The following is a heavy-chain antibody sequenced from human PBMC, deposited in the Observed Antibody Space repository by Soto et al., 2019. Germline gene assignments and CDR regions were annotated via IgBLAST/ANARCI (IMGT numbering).Heavy chain of an antibody. CDR2: INHSGST. Sequence: PSGTLCLTCAVYGGSFSGYYWSWIRQPPGKGLEWIGEINHSGSTNYNPSLKSRVTISVGTSKNQFSLKLSSVTAADTAVYYCARVRHSSSPPNFDYWGQGTLVTVSS. CDR1: GGSFSGYY. J-gene: IGHJ4*02. CDR3: ARVRHSSSPPNFDY. V-gene: IGHV4-34*01. D-gene: IGHD6-6*01.